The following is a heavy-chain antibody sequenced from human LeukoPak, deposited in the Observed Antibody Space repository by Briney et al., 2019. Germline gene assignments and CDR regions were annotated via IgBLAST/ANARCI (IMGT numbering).Heavy chain of an antibody. Sequence: PGGSLRLSCVASGFTLSRYWMHWVRQVPGKGLEWVSRINEDASTITYADSVKGRFTISRDNAKNTLYLQMDSLRAEDTAVYFCAKTATYWDLDYWGQGTLVTVSS. CDR2: INEDASTI. V-gene: IGHV3-74*03. CDR1: GFTLSRYW. J-gene: IGHJ4*02. D-gene: IGHD2-8*02. CDR3: AKTATYWDLDY.